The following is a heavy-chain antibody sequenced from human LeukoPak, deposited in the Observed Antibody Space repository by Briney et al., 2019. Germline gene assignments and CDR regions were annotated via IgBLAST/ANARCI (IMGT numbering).Heavy chain of an antibody. J-gene: IGHJ6*02. CDR2: VGIISDTV. CDR3: ARNLDV. CDR1: GFSFSDYY. Sequence: GGSLRLSCAVSGFSFSDYYMTWIRQAPGKGLEWISFVGIISDTVYYADSVKGRFTISRDNAQNSLYLQMDSLRAEDTAVYYCARNLDVWGQGTTVTVSS. V-gene: IGHV3-11*04.